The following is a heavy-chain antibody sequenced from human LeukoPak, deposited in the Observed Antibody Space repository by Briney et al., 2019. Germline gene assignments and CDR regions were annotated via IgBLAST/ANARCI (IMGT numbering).Heavy chain of an antibody. J-gene: IGHJ3*02. CDR1: GGAFSSYT. CDR2: IIPILGIA. V-gene: IGHV1-69*02. CDR3: ARGTPDSSGSGAFDI. Sequence: SVKVSCKASGGAFSSYTISWVRQAPGQGLEWMGRIIPILGIANYAQKFQGRVTITADKSTSTAYMELSSLRSEDTAVYYCARGTPDSSGSGAFDIWGQGTMVTVSS. D-gene: IGHD3-22*01.